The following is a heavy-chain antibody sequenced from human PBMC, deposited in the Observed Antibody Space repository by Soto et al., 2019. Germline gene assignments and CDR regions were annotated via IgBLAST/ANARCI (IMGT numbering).Heavy chain of an antibody. CDR3: AKGVAAGGVSPIDY. D-gene: IGHD3-16*01. CDR1: GFTFDDYA. J-gene: IGHJ4*02. CDR2: ISWNSGSI. V-gene: IGHV3-9*01. Sequence: GGSLRLSCAASGFTFDDYAMHWVRQAPGKGLEWVSGISWNSGSIGYADSVKGRFTISRDNAKNSLYLQMNSLRAEDTALYYCAKGVAAGGVSPIDYWGQGTLVTVSS.